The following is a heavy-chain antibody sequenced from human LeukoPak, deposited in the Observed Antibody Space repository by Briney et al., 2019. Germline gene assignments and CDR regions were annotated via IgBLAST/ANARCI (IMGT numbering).Heavy chain of an antibody. CDR3: AKDRVAGIFPHYYYYMDV. CDR2: ISYDGSNK. J-gene: IGHJ6*03. Sequence: GGSLRLSCAASGFTFSSYGMHWVRQAPGKGLEWVAIISYDGSNKYYADSVKGRFTISRDNSNNTLYLQMNSLRSEDTAVYYCAKDRVAGIFPHYYYYMDVWGKGTTVTVSS. D-gene: IGHD6-19*01. CDR1: GFTFSSYG. V-gene: IGHV3-30*18.